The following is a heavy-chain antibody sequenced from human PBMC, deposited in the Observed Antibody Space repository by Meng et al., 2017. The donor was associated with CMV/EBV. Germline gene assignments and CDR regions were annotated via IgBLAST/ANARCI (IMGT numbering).Heavy chain of an antibody. CDR1: GFTFSSYG. V-gene: IGHV3-30*02. D-gene: IGHD2-15*01. CDR3: ASARGVVRYAFDI. J-gene: IGHJ3*02. Sequence: GESLKISCAASGFTFSSYGMHWVRQAPGKGLEWVAFIRYDGSNKYYADSVKGRFTISRDSAKNTLYLQMNSLRAEDTAVYYCASARGVVRYAFDIWGQGTVVTVSS. CDR2: IRYDGSNK.